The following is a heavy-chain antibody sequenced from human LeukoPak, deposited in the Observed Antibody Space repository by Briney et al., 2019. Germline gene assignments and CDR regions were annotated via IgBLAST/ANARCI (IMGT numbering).Heavy chain of an antibody. Sequence: GSLRLSCAASGFTFSSYAMSWVRQTPGKGLEWIGSIYYSGSTYYNPSLKSRVTISVDTSKNQFSLKLSSVTAADTAVYYCASRGYSYGRYYYYGMDVWGQGTTVTVSS. D-gene: IGHD5-18*01. J-gene: IGHJ6*02. CDR2: IYYSGST. CDR3: ASRGYSYGRYYYYGMDV. V-gene: IGHV4-39*01. CDR1: GFTFSSYA.